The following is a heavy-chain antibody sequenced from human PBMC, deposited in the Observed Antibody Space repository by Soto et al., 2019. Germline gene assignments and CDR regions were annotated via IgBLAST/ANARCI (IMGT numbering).Heavy chain of an antibody. CDR3: AKDPHRDY. Sequence: GGSLRLSCAASGFTFISYGMNWVRQAPGKGLEWVAVISYDGSNKYYADSVKGRFTISRDNSKNTLYLQMNSLRAEDTAVYYCAKDPHRDYWGQGTLVTVSS. V-gene: IGHV3-30*18. CDR2: ISYDGSNK. J-gene: IGHJ4*02. CDR1: GFTFISYG.